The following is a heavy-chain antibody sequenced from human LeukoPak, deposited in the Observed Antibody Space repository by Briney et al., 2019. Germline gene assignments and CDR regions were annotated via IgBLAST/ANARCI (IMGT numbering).Heavy chain of an antibody. V-gene: IGHV3-23*01. Sequence: GGSLRLSCAASGFTFSSYAMNWVRQAPRKGLEWVSGISNSGVSRDYADSVKGRFTISRDNSKNTLYLQMNNLRAEDTAVYYCAKGEFGRGWPNWGQGTLVTVSS. CDR2: ISNSGVSR. J-gene: IGHJ4*02. CDR1: GFTFSSYA. D-gene: IGHD6-19*01. CDR3: AKGEFGRGWPN.